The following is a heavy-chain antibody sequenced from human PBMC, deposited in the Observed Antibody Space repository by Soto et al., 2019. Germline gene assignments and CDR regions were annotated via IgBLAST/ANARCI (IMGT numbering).Heavy chain of an antibody. CDR3: ARVPGSYHYYGMDV. J-gene: IGHJ6*02. Sequence: PVGSLRLSCAASGFTFRSYEMDWVRQAPGKGLEWVSYISSSGSPIYYADSVKGRFTISRDNAKNSLYLQMNSLRAEDTAVYYCARVPGSYHYYGMDVWGQGTTVTVSS. CDR1: GFTFRSYE. V-gene: IGHV3-48*03. CDR2: ISSSGSPI.